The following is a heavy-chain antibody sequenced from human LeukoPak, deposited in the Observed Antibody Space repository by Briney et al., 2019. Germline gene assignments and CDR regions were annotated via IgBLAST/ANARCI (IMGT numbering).Heavy chain of an antibody. CDR1: GFTFSNAW. V-gene: IGHV3-15*01. J-gene: IGHJ4*02. Sequence: GGSLRLSCAASGFTFSNAWMSWVRQPPGKGLEWVGRIKSKTDGGTTDYAAPMKGRFTISRDDSKNTLYLQMNSLKTEDTAVYYCTTGEWIQLWWYFDYWGQGTLVTVSS. CDR3: TTGEWIQLWWYFDY. D-gene: IGHD5-18*01. CDR2: IKSKTDGGTT.